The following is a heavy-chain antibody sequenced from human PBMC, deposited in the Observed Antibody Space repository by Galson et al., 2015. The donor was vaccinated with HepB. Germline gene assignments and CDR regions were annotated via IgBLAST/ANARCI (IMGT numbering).Heavy chain of an antibody. CDR1: GFTFSSHA. CDR2: ISGGTSNT. J-gene: IGHJ4*02. D-gene: IGHD3-22*01. Sequence: SLRLSCAASGFTFSSHAVSWVRQAPGKGLEWVSGISGGTSNTYYRDSVKGRFTISRDNSKNTLYLQMNSLRDEDTAVYYCAKDSSGYSLELFDYWGQGALVTVSS. CDR3: AKDSSGYSLELFDY. V-gene: IGHV3-23*01.